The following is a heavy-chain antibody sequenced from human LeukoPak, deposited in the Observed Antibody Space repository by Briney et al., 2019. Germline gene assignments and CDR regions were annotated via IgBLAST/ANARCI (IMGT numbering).Heavy chain of an antibody. V-gene: IGHV1-2*02. CDR2: INPNSGGT. Sequence: ASVKVSCKASGYTFTNYYMHWVRQAPGQGLEWMGWINPNSGGTNYAQKFQGRVTMTRDTSISTAYMELSRLRSDDTAVYYCARDLSVVVPADNNRVVGMGYWGQGTLVTVSS. J-gene: IGHJ4*02. CDR3: ARDLSVVVPADNNRVVGMGY. D-gene: IGHD2-2*01. CDR1: GYTFTNYY.